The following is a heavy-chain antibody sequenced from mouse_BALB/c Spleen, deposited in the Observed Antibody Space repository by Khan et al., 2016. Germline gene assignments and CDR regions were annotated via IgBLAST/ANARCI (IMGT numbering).Heavy chain of an antibody. J-gene: IGHJ2*01. V-gene: IGHV3-2*02. D-gene: IGHD1-1*01. Sequence: VQLQESGPGLVKPSQSLSLTCTVTGYSITSDYAWNWIRQFPGNKLEWMGYISYSGSTSYNPSLKSRLSITRDTSKNQFFLQLNSVTTEDTATYYCARSEEIYYGSSYDYWGQGTTLTVSS. CDR2: ISYSGST. CDR3: ARSEEIYYGSSYDY. CDR1: GYSITSDYA.